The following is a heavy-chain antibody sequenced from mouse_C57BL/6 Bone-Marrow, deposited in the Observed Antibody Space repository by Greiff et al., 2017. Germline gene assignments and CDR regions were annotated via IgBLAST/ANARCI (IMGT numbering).Heavy chain of an antibody. CDR2: INPSTGGT. D-gene: IGHD2-5*01. V-gene: IGHV1-42*01. Sequence: EVQLVESGPELVKPGASVKISCKASGYSFTGYYMNWVKQSPEKSLEWIGEINPSTGGTTYNQKFKAKATLTVDKSSSTAYMQLKSLTSEDSAVYYCARRAYYSNYGAWFAYWGQGTLVTVSA. CDR1: GYSFTGYY. J-gene: IGHJ3*01. CDR3: ARRAYYSNYGAWFAY.